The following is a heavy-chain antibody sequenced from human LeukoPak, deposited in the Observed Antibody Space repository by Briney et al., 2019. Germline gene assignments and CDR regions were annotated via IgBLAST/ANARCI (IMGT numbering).Heavy chain of an antibody. V-gene: IGHV4-34*01. CDR2: INHSGST. J-gene: IGHJ6*03. CDR1: GGSFGGYY. D-gene: IGHD2-2*01. CDR3: ARXXXXXXXTXCYLDXXYXMDV. Sequence: PSETLSLTCAVYGGSFGGYYWSWIRQPPGKGLEWIGEINHSGSTNYNPSLKSRVTISVDTSKNQFSLKLSSVTAADTAVYYCARXXXXXXXTXCYLDXXYXMDVWGKGTTVTVSS.